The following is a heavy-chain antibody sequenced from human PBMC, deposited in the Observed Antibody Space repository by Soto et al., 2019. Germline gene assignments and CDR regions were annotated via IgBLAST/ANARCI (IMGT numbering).Heavy chain of an antibody. CDR2: ISPYSGNP. Sequence: QVQLVQSGDELSKPGSSVKVSCKESGYIFVNYGIAWVRQAPGQGLECMGWISPYSGNPHYASKVKGILTMTTDTSTSTAYMDLGILTSDDTAVYYCAMVDNYVTPSPQDVWGQWTTGTVSS. D-gene: IGHD3-16*01. J-gene: IGHJ6*01. CDR3: AMVDNYVTPSPQDV. CDR1: GYIFVNYG. V-gene: IGHV1-18*01.